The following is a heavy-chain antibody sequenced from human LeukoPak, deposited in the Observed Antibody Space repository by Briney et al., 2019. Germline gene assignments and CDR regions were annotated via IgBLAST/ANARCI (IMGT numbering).Heavy chain of an antibody. J-gene: IGHJ4*02. V-gene: IGHV1-69*08. Sequence: GASVKVSCKASGGTFSSLPLSWVRQAPGQGLEWMGRIIPILGTTNYAQKFQDRVTITADTSTGIAYMELSFLRSEDTAVYYCATDRELGYNWNPFDHWGQGTLVTVSS. D-gene: IGHD1-20*01. CDR2: IIPILGTT. CDR1: GGTFSSLP. CDR3: ATDRELGYNWNPFDH.